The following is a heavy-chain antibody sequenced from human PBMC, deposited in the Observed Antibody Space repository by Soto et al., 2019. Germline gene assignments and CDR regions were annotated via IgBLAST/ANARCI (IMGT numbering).Heavy chain of an antibody. Sequence: QVQLVQSGAEVKKPGASVKVSYVASGYTFTDHYIHWVRQAPGQGLEWMGWINPHSGDTIYAQKFQGRVTLTRDTSISTAYMELSRLRSDDMAVYYCARGRTVNFYGMDVW. CDR2: INPHSGDT. J-gene: IGHJ6*01. CDR3: ARGRTVNFYGMDV. CDR1: GYTFTDHY. V-gene: IGHV1-2*02. D-gene: IGHD4-17*01.